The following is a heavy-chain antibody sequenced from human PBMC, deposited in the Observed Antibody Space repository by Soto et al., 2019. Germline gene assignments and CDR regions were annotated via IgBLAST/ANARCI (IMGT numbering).Heavy chain of an antibody. CDR3: ATPYTGLYYYGMDV. V-gene: IGHV4-39*01. CDR2: IYYSGST. CDR1: GGSISSSSYY. Sequence: SETLSLTCTVSGGSISSSSYYWGWIRQPPGKGLEWIGSIYYSGSTYYNPSLKSRVTISVDTSKNQFSLKLSSVTAADTAVYYCATPYTGLYYYGMDVWGQGTTVTVSS. J-gene: IGHJ6*02. D-gene: IGHD3-16*01.